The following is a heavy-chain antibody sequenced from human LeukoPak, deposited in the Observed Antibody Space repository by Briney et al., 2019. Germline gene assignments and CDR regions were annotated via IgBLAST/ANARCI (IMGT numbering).Heavy chain of an antibody. D-gene: IGHD3-10*01. V-gene: IGHV1-69*05. CDR1: VGTFSSYA. J-gene: IGHJ4*02. CDR2: IIPIFGTA. Sequence: SVKVSCKASVGTFSSYAISWVRQAPGQGLEWMGGIIPIFGTANYAQKFQGRVTITTDESTSTAYMELSSLRSEDTAVYYCATQNTLWFGESAPFDYWGQGTLVTVSS. CDR3: ATQNTLWFGESAPFDY.